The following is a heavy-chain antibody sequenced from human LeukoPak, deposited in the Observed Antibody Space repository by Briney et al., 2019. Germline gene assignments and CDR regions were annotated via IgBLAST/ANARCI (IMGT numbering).Heavy chain of an antibody. CDR3: AREGYCSSTSCLGMDY. CDR1: GYTFTSYY. CDR2: INPSGGCT. V-gene: IGHV1-46*03. D-gene: IGHD2-2*01. J-gene: IGHJ4*02. Sequence: ASVKVSCKASGYTFTSYYMHWVRQAPGQGLEWMGIINPSGGCTSYAQKFQGRVTMTRDTSTSTVYMELSSLRSEDTAVYYCAREGYCSSTSCLGMDYWGQGTLVTVSS.